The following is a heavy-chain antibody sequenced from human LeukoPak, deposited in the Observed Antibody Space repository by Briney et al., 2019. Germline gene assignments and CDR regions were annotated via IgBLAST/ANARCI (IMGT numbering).Heavy chain of an antibody. CDR2: IYYTGST. D-gene: IGHD5-24*01. CDR3: AKTLSFDGYSDF. CDR1: GGSISSDY. V-gene: IGHV4-59*01. J-gene: IGHJ4*02. Sequence: PSETLSLTCSVSGGSISSDYWSWIRQPPGKGLEWIGYIYYTGSTTYNPSLNSRATISVDTSKSQFSLKLSSVTAADTAVYYCAKTLSFDGYSDFWGQGTLVTVSS.